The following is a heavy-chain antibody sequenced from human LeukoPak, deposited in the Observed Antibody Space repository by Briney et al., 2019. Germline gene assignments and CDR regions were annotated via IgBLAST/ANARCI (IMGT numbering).Heavy chain of an antibody. Sequence: GESLKISCKASGYTFTNYWIGWVRQMPGKGLEWMGIIYPGDSDTRYSPSFQGQVTISADKSISTAYLQWSSLKASDTAMYYCATRKPVGHGDYIPDAFDIWGQGTMVTVSS. D-gene: IGHD4-17*01. CDR1: GYTFTNYW. V-gene: IGHV5-51*01. CDR2: IYPGDSDT. J-gene: IGHJ3*02. CDR3: ATRKPVGHGDYIPDAFDI.